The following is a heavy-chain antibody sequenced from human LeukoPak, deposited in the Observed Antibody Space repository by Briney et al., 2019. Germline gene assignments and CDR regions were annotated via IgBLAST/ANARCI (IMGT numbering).Heavy chain of an antibody. CDR3: AKTEEYSSSSHAFDY. CDR1: GFTFDDYA. J-gene: IGHJ4*02. V-gene: IGHV3-43*02. D-gene: IGHD6-6*01. CDR2: ISGDGGST. Sequence: PGGXLRLSCAASGFTFDDYAMHWVRQAPGKGLEWVSLISGDGGSTYYADSVKGRFTISRDNSKNSLYLQMNSLRTEDTALYYCAKTEEYSSSSHAFDYWGQGTLVTVSS.